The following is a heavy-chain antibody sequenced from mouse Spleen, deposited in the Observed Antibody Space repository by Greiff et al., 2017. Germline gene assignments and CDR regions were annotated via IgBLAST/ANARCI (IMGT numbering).Heavy chain of an antibody. CDR3: ARGVYYGNYPWFAY. CDR2: ISDGGSYT. D-gene: IGHD2-1*01. V-gene: IGHV5-4*02. Sequence: EVKLVESGGGLVKPGGSLKLSCAASGFTFSDYYMYWVRQTPEKRLEWVATISDGGSYTYYPDSVKGRFTISSDNAKNNLYLQMSSLKSEDTAMYYCARGVYYGNYPWFAYWGQGTLVTVSA. CDR1: GFTFSDYY. J-gene: IGHJ3*01.